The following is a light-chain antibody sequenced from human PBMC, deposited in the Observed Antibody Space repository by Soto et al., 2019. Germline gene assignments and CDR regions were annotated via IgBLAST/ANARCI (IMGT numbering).Light chain of an antibody. J-gene: IGLJ2*01. Sequence: QSVLTQPPSASGTPGQRVTISCSGSSSTIGSNTVNWYQQLPGTAPKLLIYGHNQRPSGVPDRFSGSKSGTSASLAISGLQSEDEGDYYCAAWDDSLKGHVFGGGTKLTVL. CDR2: GHN. CDR3: AAWDDSLKGHV. V-gene: IGLV1-44*01. CDR1: SSTIGSNT.